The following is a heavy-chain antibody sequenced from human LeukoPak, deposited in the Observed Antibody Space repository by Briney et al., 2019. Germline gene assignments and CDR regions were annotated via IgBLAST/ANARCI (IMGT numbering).Heavy chain of an antibody. D-gene: IGHD2-15*01. J-gene: IGHJ6*02. Sequence: GGSLRLSCAAPGFTFSSYSMNWVRQAPGKGLEWVSYISSSSSTIYYADSVKGRFTISRDNAKNSLYLQMNSLRAEDTAVYYCARVMVVADKDYYGMDVWGQGTTVTVSS. V-gene: IGHV3-48*01. CDR1: GFTFSSYS. CDR3: ARVMVVADKDYYGMDV. CDR2: ISSSSSTI.